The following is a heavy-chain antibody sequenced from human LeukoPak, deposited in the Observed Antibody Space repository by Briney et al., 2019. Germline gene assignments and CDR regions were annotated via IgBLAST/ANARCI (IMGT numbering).Heavy chain of an antibody. Sequence: SETLSLTCAVYGGSFSGYYWSWIRQPPGKGLEWIGEINHSGSTNYNPSHKSRVTISVDTSKNQFSLKLSSVTAADTAVYYCARGAIAVAGSFDYWGQGTLVTVSS. CDR1: GGSFSGYY. V-gene: IGHV4-34*01. J-gene: IGHJ4*02. CDR2: INHSGST. D-gene: IGHD6-19*01. CDR3: ARGAIAVAGSFDY.